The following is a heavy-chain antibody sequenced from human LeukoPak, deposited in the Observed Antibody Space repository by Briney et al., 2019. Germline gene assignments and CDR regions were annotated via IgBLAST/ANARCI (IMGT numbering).Heavy chain of an antibody. CDR1: GGSISSGGYY. V-gene: IGHV4-31*03. CDR2: IYYSGST. J-gene: IGHJ4*02. D-gene: IGHD3-22*01. CDR3: ARVAYYYSSGYYFDY. Sequence: NPSQTLSLTCTVSGGSISSGGYYWSWIRQRPGKGLEWIGYIYYSGSTYYNPSLKSRVTISVDTSKNQFSLKLSSVTAADTAVYYCARVAYYYSSGYYFDYWGQGTLVTVSS.